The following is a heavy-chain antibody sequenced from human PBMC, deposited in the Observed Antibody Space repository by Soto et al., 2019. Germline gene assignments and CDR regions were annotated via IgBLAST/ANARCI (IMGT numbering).Heavy chain of an antibody. Sequence: GGSLRLSCAASGFTFSSYGMHWVRQAPGKGLEWVAVISYDGSNKYYADSVKGRFTISRDNSKNTLYLQMNSLRAEDTAVYYCEKVIGDSNNLYYYYGMDVWGQGTTVTVSS. J-gene: IGHJ6*02. CDR3: EKVIGDSNNLYYYYGMDV. V-gene: IGHV3-30*18. D-gene: IGHD4-4*01. CDR1: GFTFSSYG. CDR2: ISYDGSNK.